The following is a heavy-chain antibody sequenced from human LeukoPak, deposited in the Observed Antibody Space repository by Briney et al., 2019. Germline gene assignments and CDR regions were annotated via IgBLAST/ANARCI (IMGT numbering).Heavy chain of an antibody. Sequence: GASVKVSCKASGYTFTGYYMHWVRQAPGQGLEWMGWTNPNSGGTNYAQKFQGRVTMTRGTSTSTAYMELSRLRSDDTAVYYCARERLRKSGFDPWGQGTLVTVSS. V-gene: IGHV1-2*02. CDR2: TNPNSGGT. CDR3: ARERLRKSGFDP. J-gene: IGHJ5*02. D-gene: IGHD6-25*01. CDR1: GYTFTGYY.